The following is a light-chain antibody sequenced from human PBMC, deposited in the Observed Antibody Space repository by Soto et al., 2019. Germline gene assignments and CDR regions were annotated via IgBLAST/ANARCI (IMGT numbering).Light chain of an antibody. CDR2: DAS. V-gene: IGKV3-11*01. J-gene: IGKJ5*01. CDR1: QSVSPSS. CDR3: QQRSNWPSIT. Sequence: EILLTQSPGTLSLSPGERATLSCRASQSVSPSSLAWYQQRPGQSPRLLIYDASNRATGIPARFSGSGSGTDFTLTISSLEPEDFAVYYCQQRSNWPSITFGQGTRLEIK.